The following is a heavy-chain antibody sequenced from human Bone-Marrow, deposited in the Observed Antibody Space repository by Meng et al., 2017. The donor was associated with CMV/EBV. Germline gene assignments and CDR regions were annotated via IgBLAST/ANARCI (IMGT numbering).Heavy chain of an antibody. CDR1: GGSVSSGSYY. V-gene: IGHV4-61*01. CDR2: IYYSGST. J-gene: IGHJ3*02. CDR3: VRYSGSYGDAFDI. D-gene: IGHD1-26*01. Sequence: SETLSLTCTVSGGSVSSGSYYWSWIRQPPGKGLEWIGYIYYSGSTNYNPSLKSRVTISVDTSKNQFSLKLSSVTAADTAVYYCVRYSGSYGDAFDIWGQGTMVTVSS.